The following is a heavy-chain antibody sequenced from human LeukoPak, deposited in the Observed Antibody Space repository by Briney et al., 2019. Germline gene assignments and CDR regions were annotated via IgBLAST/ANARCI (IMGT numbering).Heavy chain of an antibody. J-gene: IGHJ4*02. CDR1: GFTFDDYA. CDR2: ISWNSGSI. V-gene: IGHV3-9*03. CDR3: AKASSAGYYDILTGYYRSYYFDY. D-gene: IGHD3-9*01. Sequence: GGSLRLSCAASGFTFDDYAMHWVRQAPGKGLEWVSGISWNSGSIGYADSVKGRFTISRDNAKNSLYLQMNSLRAEDMASYYCAKASSAGYYDILTGYYRSYYFDYWGQGTLVTVSS.